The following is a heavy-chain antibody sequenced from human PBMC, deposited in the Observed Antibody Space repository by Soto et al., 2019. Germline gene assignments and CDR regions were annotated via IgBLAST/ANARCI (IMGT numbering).Heavy chain of an antibody. CDR2: IYPSDSDT. V-gene: IGHV5-51*01. D-gene: IGHD1-26*01. J-gene: IGHJ4*02. CDR3: ARGGVTSRTFDY. Sequence: PGESLKISCKASGYIFTNYWIGWVRQMPGQGLEWMEIIYPSDSDTRYSPSFQGQVTISADKSITTAYLQWSSLKASDTAVYYCARGGVTSRTFDYWGQGTLVTVSS. CDR1: GYIFTNYW.